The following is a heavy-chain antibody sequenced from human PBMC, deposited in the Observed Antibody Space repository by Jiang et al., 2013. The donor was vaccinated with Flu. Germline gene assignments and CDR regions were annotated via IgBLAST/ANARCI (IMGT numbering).Heavy chain of an antibody. D-gene: IGHD3-10*01. Sequence: PGLLKPSETLSLTCGVSGYSISTGYYWGWIRQPPGKGLEWIGSIYYSGTTYYNPSLNSRVTISIDTSKNQFSLKLNSVTAADTAFYCCVRSPGYGSGPYYFDSWGQGTLVTVSS. CDR3: VRSPGYGSGPYYFDS. J-gene: IGHJ4*02. V-gene: IGHV4-38-2*01. CDR1: GYSISTGYY. CDR2: IYYSGTT.